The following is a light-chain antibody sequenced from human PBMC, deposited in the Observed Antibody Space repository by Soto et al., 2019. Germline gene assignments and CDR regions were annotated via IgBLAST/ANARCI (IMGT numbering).Light chain of an antibody. J-gene: IGKJ2*02. CDR1: QSVSSN. CDR2: DAS. Sequence: DIVMTQYTATLSRSRGESATLSCRASQSVSSNLAWYQQKPGQAPRLLIYDASNRATGIPARFSGSGSGTDFTLTISSLEPEDLAAYYCQQYNSYSRTFGQGPRLRS. CDR3: QQYNSYSRT. V-gene: IGKV3D-15*01.